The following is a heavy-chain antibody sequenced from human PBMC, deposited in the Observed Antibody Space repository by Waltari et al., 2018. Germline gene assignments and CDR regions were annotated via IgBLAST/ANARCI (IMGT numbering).Heavy chain of an antibody. V-gene: IGHV1-2*02. CDR1: GYAFTGYY. Sequence: QAQLVQSGAEVKKAGASVKVSCKASGYAFTGYYIHWFRQAPGVGLQGMVWVNPPSGDTNYAQRCQGRVTMTRDTTTRTVYMELDRLRFDDTAVYFCAREALEWMKAFDIWGQGTLVTVSS. CDR2: VNPPSGDT. CDR3: AREALEWMKAFDI. D-gene: IGHD3-3*01. J-gene: IGHJ3*02.